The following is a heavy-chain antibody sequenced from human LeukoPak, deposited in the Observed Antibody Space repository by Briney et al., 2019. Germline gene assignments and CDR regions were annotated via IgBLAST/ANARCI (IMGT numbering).Heavy chain of an antibody. D-gene: IGHD3-3*01. CDR1: GGSISSYY. CDR2: IYYSGST. V-gene: IGHV4-59*01. CDR3: ARGDYDFWSGRQGGWFDP. J-gene: IGHJ5*02. Sequence: PSETLSLTCTVSGGSISSYYWDWIRQPPRKGLEWIGYIYYSGSTNYNPSLKSRVTISVDTSKNQFSLKMSSVTAADTTVYSCARGDYDFWSGRQGGWFDPWGQRTLVTVSS.